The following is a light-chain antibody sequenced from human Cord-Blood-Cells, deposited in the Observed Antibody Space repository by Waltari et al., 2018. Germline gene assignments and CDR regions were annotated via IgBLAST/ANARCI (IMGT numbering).Light chain of an antibody. J-gene: IGKJ2*01. Sequence: DLQMTQSPSSLYASVGDRVTITCQASQDISNYLNWYQQKPGKDPKLLIYDSSNLETGVPSRFSGSGSGTDFTFTISSLQPEDIATYYCQQYDNLPYTFGQGTKLEIK. CDR1: QDISNY. CDR3: QQYDNLPYT. V-gene: IGKV1-33*01. CDR2: DSS.